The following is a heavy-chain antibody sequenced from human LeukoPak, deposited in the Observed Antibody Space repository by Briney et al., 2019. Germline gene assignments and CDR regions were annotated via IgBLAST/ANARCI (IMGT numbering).Heavy chain of an antibody. CDR3: ARDIAYHWNLERGHYFDN. Sequence: ASVKVSCKTSGYTFSNYGISWVRQAPGQGLEWMGWIMPYNGNTNYAQMFQGRVTMTTDTSTSTAYMELRSLRSDDTAVYYCARDIAYHWNLERGHYFDNWGQGTLVIVSS. V-gene: IGHV1-18*01. D-gene: IGHD1-20*01. CDR1: GYTFSNYG. J-gene: IGHJ4*02. CDR2: IMPYNGNT.